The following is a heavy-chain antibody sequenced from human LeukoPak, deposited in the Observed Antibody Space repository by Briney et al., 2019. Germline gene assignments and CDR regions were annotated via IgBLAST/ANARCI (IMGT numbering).Heavy chain of an antibody. CDR2: IWSHGNEI. CDR1: GFTFSNFG. D-gene: IGHD5-12*01. Sequence: GGSLRLSCAASGFTFSNFGMHWVRKAPGRGLEWVAVIWSHGNEIHYVDSVKGRFTISRDNFRNTLYLQMNSLRAEDSAVYYCVRGSGGNGYGYWGDSWGQGTLVTVSS. CDR3: VRGSGGNGYGYWGDS. J-gene: IGHJ4*02. V-gene: IGHV3-33*01.